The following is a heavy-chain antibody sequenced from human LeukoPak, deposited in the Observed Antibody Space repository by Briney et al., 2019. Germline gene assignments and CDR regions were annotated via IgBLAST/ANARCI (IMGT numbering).Heavy chain of an antibody. Sequence: PGGSPRLSCAASGFTFSTYWMSWVRQAPGKGLEWVALIWYDGSNKYYADSVKGRLTISRDNSKNTLYLQMNSLRAEDTAVYYCAREGPRGNSQFDYWGQGTLVTVSS. D-gene: IGHD2/OR15-2a*01. CDR2: IWYDGSNK. V-gene: IGHV3-33*08. J-gene: IGHJ4*02. CDR3: AREGPRGNSQFDY. CDR1: GFTFSTYW.